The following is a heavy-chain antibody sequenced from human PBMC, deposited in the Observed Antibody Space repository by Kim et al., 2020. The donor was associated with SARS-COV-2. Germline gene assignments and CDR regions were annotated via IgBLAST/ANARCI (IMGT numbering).Heavy chain of an antibody. Sequence: GGSLRLSCAASGFTFSSYGMHWVRQAPGKGLEWVAAISYNGSNKYYADSVKGRFTISRDNSKNTLDLQMNSLRAEATAVYYCAKDQKYYDLWGSYFSGLKYAENYYCYCRDVWGQGNTVTVSS. CDR3: AKDQKYYDLWGSYFSGLKYAENYYCYCRDV. CDR2: ISYNGSNK. J-gene: IGHJ6*02. CDR1: GFTFSSYG. D-gene: IGHD3-3*01. V-gene: IGHV3-30*18.